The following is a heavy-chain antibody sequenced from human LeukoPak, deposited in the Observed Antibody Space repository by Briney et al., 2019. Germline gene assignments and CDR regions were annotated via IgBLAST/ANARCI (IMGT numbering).Heavy chain of an antibody. V-gene: IGHV3-21*01. D-gene: IGHD3-22*01. J-gene: IGHJ4*02. CDR2: ISSRTTYI. CDR3: ARDGYYYDSSAYYYLDY. Sequence: GGSLRLSCAASGFTFSSYSMNWFRQAPGKGLEWVASISSRTTYIYYADSVKGRFTISRDNAKNSLYLQMNSLRAEDTAVYYCARDGYYYDSSAYYYLDYWGQGTLVTVS. CDR1: GFTFSSYS.